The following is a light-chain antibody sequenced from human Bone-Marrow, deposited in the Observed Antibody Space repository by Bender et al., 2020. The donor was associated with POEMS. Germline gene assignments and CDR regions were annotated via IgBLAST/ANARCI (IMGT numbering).Light chain of an antibody. CDR3: SSYTSSINFYV. CDR1: NSDIGSYNF. CDR2: DVS. Sequence: QSALTQSASVSGSPGQSITISCTGSNSDIGSYNFVSWYQQHPGKAPTLMIYDVSNRPSGVSDRFSGSKSGNTASLTISGLQAEDEADYYCSSYTSSINFYVFGTGTKVTVL. V-gene: IGLV2-14*03. J-gene: IGLJ1*01.